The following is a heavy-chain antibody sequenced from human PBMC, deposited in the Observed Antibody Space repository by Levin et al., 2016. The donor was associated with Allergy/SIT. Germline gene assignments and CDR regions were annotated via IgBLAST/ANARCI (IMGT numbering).Heavy chain of an antibody. Sequence: GESLKISCAASGFTFGIYAMSWVRQAPGRGPEWVSAIGGNGGDIYYGDSVKGRFTISRDNSKNTLYLQMDSLRAEDTAVYYCARAQWRRGWWYFDYWGQGTLGTVSS. CDR2: IGGNGGDI. CDR1: GFTFGIYA. V-gene: IGHV3-23*01. CDR3: ARAQWRRGWWYFDY. D-gene: IGHD5-12*01. J-gene: IGHJ4*02.